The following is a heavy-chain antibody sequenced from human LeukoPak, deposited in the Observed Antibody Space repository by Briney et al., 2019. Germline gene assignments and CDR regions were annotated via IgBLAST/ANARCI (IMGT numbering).Heavy chain of an antibody. V-gene: IGHV3-23*01. CDR1: GFTFSSYA. D-gene: IGHD3-22*01. J-gene: IGHJ4*02. CDR3: AKELRSGGVVTNFDY. CDR2: IRRSGDVT. Sequence: GGSLRLSCAASGFTFSSYAMSWVRQAPGQGLEWVAAIRRSGDVTVHADSVRGRFSISRDNPKDTLYVQMNSLRAEDTAVYYCAKELRSGGVVTNFDYWGQGTLVTVSS.